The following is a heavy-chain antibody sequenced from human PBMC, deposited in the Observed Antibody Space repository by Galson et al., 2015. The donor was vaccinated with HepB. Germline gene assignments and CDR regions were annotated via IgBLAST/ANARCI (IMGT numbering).Heavy chain of an antibody. J-gene: IGHJ4*02. CDR3: TTDNLAYCGGDCYFPWSV. V-gene: IGHV3-15*07. CDR2: IKSKTDGGTT. D-gene: IGHD2-21*02. CDR1: GFTFSNAW. Sequence: SLRLSCAASGFTFSNAWMNWVRQAPGKGLEWVGRIKSKTDGGTTDYAAPVKGRLTISRDDSKNTLYLQMNSLKTEDTAVYYCTTDNLAYCGGDCYFPWSVWGQGTLVTVSS.